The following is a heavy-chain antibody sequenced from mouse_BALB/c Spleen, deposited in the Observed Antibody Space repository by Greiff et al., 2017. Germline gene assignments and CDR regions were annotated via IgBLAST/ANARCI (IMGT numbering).Heavy chain of an antibody. D-gene: IGHD2-1*01. V-gene: IGHV1-9*01. CDR1: GYTFSSYW. Sequence: VQVVESGAELMKPGASVKISCKATGYTFSSYWIEWVKQRPGHGLEWIGEILPGSGSTNYNEKFKGKATFTADTSSNTAYMQLSSLTSEDSAVYYCARRVYGNYDWYFDVWGAGTTVTVSS. CDR2: ILPGSGST. J-gene: IGHJ1*01. CDR3: ARRVYGNYDWYFDV.